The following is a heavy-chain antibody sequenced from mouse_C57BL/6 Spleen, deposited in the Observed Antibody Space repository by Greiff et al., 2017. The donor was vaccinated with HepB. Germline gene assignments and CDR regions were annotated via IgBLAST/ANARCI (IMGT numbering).Heavy chain of an antibody. CDR1: GFTFSSYG. V-gene: IGHV5-6*01. CDR2: ISSGGSYT. D-gene: IGHD2-4*01. Sequence: EVKLMESGGDLVKPGGSLKLSCAASGFTFSSYGMSWVRQTPDKRLEWVATISSGGSYTYYPDSVKGRFTISRDTAKKTLYLQMSSMKSEDTAMYYGARQGGDYDWFAYWGQGTLVTVSA. J-gene: IGHJ3*01. CDR3: ARQGGDYDWFAY.